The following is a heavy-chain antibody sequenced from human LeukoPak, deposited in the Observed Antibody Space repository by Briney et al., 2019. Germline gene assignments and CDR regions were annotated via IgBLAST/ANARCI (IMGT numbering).Heavy chain of an antibody. Sequence: GGSLRLSCVASGFAFSSYAMSWVRETPARGLEWVSSLRGNGDAFYADSVKGRFSLSRDESRNTVYLQLNKLRVEDTAIYYCAKASWVSTADAVLWGQGTVVTVSS. CDR1: GFAFSSYA. CDR2: LRGNGDA. CDR3: AKASWVSTADAVL. V-gene: IGHV3-23*01. D-gene: IGHD3-16*01. J-gene: IGHJ4*02.